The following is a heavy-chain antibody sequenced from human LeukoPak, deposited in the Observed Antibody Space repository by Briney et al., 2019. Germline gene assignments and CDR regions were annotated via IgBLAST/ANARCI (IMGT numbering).Heavy chain of an antibody. J-gene: IGHJ6*02. V-gene: IGHV1-8*01. CDR3: ASSYSVTYYYYYGMDV. Sequence: ASVKVSCKASGYTFTSYDINWVRQATGQGLEWMGWMNPNSSNTGYAQKFQGRVTMTRNTSISTAYMELSSLRSEDTAVYYCASSYSVTYYYYYGMDVWGQGTTVTVSS. D-gene: IGHD1-26*01. CDR2: MNPNSSNT. CDR1: GYTFTSYD.